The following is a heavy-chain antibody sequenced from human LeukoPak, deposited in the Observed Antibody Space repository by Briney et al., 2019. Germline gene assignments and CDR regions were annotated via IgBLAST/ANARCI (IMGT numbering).Heavy chain of an antibody. V-gene: IGHV4-59*01. Sequence: SETLSLTCTVSGGSINDGSWNWIRQPPGQGLEWIGYIYHSGGTNYNPSLKSRVSISLDTSKNQFSLKLSSVTAADTAVYYCARVGTYYRSLDSWGQGTLVTVSS. CDR2: IYHSGGT. D-gene: IGHD3-10*01. J-gene: IGHJ4*02. CDR3: ARVGTYYRSLDS. CDR1: GGSINDGS.